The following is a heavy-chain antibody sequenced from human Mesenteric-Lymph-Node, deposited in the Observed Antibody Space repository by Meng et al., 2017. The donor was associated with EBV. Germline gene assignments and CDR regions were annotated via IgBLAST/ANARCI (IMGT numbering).Heavy chain of an antibody. CDR2: INHSGST. D-gene: IGHD3-22*01. Sequence: QVQLQQWGAGLLKPSETLSLTCAVYGGFFSGYYWSWIRHSPGKGLEWIGEINHSGSTNYNPSLKSRVTISVDTSKNQFSLKLTSVTAADTAVYYCAREARSSGYHPGIGPWGQGTLVTVAS. J-gene: IGHJ5*02. CDR1: GGFFSGYY. CDR3: AREARSSGYHPGIGP. V-gene: IGHV4-34*02.